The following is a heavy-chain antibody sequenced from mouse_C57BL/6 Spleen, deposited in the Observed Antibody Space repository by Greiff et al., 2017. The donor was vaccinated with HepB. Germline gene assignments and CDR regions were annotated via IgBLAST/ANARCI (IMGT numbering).Heavy chain of an antibody. CDR2: ISDGGSYT. J-gene: IGHJ2*01. CDR3: ARDDSDGSSYFDY. V-gene: IGHV5-4*01. D-gene: IGHD1-1*01. CDR1: GFTFSSYA. Sequence: EVQVVESGGGLVKPGGSLKLSCAASGFTFSSYAMSWVRQTPEKRLEWVATISDGGSYTYYPDNVKGRFTISRDNAKNNLYLQMSQLKSEDTAIYYCARDDSDGSSYFDYWGQGTTLTVSS.